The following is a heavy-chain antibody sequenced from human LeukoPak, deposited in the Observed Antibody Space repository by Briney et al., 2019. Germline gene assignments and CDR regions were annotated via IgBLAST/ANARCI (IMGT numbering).Heavy chain of an antibody. V-gene: IGHV3-30*03. CDR1: GFAFSSYG. Sequence: GGSLRLSCAASGFAFSSYGMHWVRQAPGKGLEWVSIISYDGSKIYYGDSVKGRFTISKDDSENTLYLQMNSLSAEDTAVYYCAGSYSYYFAYWGQGTLVTVSS. J-gene: IGHJ4*02. D-gene: IGHD3-10*01. CDR2: ISYDGSKI. CDR3: AGSYSYYFAY.